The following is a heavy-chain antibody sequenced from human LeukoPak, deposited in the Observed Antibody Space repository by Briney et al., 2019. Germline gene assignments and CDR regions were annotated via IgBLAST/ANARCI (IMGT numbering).Heavy chain of an antibody. Sequence: PSETLSLTCTVSGGSISSSSYYWGWIRQPPGKGLEWIGTMYHSGSTYYNPSLKSRVTISVDTSKNQFSLRLSSVTAADTAVYYCARVTGYMIEDYFDYWGQGTLVTVSS. V-gene: IGHV4-39*07. CDR1: GGSISSSSYY. D-gene: IGHD3-22*01. J-gene: IGHJ4*02. CDR2: MYHSGST. CDR3: ARVTGYMIEDYFDY.